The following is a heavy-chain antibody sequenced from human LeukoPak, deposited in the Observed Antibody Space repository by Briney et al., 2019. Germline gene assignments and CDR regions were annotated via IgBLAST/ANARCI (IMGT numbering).Heavy chain of an antibody. CDR1: GVSFSGYY. J-gene: IGHJ4*02. Sequence: PSETLSLTCAVYGVSFSGYYWSWIRQPPGKGLEWIGEINHSGSTNYNPSLKSRVTISVDTSKNQFSLKLSSVTAANTAVYYCARAYTFDYWGQGTLVTVSS. V-gene: IGHV4-34*01. D-gene: IGHD1-1*01. CDR2: INHSGST. CDR3: ARAYTFDY.